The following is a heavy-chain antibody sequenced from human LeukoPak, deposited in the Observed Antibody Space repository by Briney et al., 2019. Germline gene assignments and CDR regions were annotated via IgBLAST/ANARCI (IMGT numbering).Heavy chain of an antibody. V-gene: IGHV4-38-2*02. CDR2: IYHSGST. D-gene: IGHD3-22*01. Sequence: SETLSLTCTVSGYSISSGYYWGWIRQPPGKGLEWIGSIYHSGSTYYNPSLKSRVTISVDTSKNQFSLKLSSVTAADTAVYYCARDRYYYDSSARYFDYWGQGTLVTVSS. CDR3: ARDRYYYDSSARYFDY. J-gene: IGHJ4*02. CDR1: GYSISSGYY.